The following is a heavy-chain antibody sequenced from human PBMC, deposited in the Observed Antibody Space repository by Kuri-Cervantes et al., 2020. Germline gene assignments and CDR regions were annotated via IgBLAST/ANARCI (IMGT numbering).Heavy chain of an antibody. Sequence: ASVKVSCKASGYTFTSYAMHWVRQAPGQGLEWMGWINAGNGNTKYSQKFQGRVTITRDTSASTAYMELRSLRSDDTAVYYCARARTPPYYFDYWGQGTLVTVSS. V-gene: IGHV1-3*01. CDR1: GYTFTSYA. CDR3: ARARTPPYYFDY. CDR2: INAGNGNT. J-gene: IGHJ4*02.